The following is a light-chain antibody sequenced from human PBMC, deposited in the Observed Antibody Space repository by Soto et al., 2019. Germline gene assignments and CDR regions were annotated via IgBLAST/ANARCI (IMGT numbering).Light chain of an antibody. CDR3: QQYSSYSLT. Sequence: DIQMTPSPSTLSATAVDRVTITCRASQSISAWLAWYQQKPGKAPKLLIYDASNLESGVPSRFSGSGSGTEFTLTISSLQPEDFATYYCQQYSSYSLTFGGGTKVDI. CDR1: QSISAW. CDR2: DAS. J-gene: IGKJ4*01. V-gene: IGKV1-5*01.